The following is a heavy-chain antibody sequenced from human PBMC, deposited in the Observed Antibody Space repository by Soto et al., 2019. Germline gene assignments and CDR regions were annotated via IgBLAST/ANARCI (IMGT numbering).Heavy chain of an antibody. V-gene: IGHV3-7*01. J-gene: IGHJ3*02. CDR1: GFTFSRSW. CDR2: IKQDGSET. CDR3: ARDCLDAFDI. Sequence: GGSLRLSCAASGFTFSRSWMSWVRQAPGKGLEWVANIKQDGSETYYVDSVRGRFTISRDNAKNSLYLQMNSLRAEETAVYYCARDCLDAFDIWGQGTMVTVSS.